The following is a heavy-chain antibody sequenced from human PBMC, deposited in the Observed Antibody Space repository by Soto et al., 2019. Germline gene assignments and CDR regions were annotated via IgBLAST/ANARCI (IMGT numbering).Heavy chain of an antibody. J-gene: IGHJ4*02. CDR2: IDYSGST. CDR3: EREPSI. Sequence: QVQLQESGPGLVKPSQTLSLTCTVSGGSISSGGYYWSWIRQHPGKGLETIGEIDYSGSTYGKPSLESRVTISVDTSKNQFSLRLSFVTAADTAVYYCEREPSIWGQGTLVTVSS. CDR1: GGSISSGGYY. V-gene: IGHV4-31*03.